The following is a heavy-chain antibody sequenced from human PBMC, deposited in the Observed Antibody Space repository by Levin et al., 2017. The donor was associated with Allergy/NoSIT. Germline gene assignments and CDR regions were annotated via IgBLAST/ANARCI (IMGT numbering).Heavy chain of an antibody. CDR1: GGSFSGYY. Sequence: SETLSLTCAVYGGSFSGYYWSWIRQPPGKGLEWIGEINHSGSTNYNPSLKSRVTISVDTSKNQFSLKLSSVTAADTAVYYCARGPGVYCSSTSCPNGLGKNWFDPWGQGTLVTVSS. CDR3: ARGPGVYCSSTSCPNGLGKNWFDP. V-gene: IGHV4-34*01. J-gene: IGHJ5*02. CDR2: INHSGST. D-gene: IGHD2-2*01.